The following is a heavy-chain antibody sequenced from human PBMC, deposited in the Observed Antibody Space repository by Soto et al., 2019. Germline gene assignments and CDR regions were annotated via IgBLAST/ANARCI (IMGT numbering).Heavy chain of an antibody. CDR1: GYTFTGYY. D-gene: IGHD6-6*01. CDR2: INPNSGGT. Sequence: ASVKVSCKASGYTFTGYYMHWVRQAPGQGLEWMGWINPNSGGTNYAQKFQGWVTMTRDTSISTAYMELSRLRSDDTAVYYCAREIWPRYSSSSSFYYYGMDVWGKGTTVTVPS. CDR3: AREIWPRYSSSSSFYYYGMDV. J-gene: IGHJ6*04. V-gene: IGHV1-2*04.